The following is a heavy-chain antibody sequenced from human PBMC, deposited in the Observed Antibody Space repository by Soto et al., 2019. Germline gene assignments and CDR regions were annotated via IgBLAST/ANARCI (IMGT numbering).Heavy chain of an antibody. J-gene: IGHJ4*02. CDR2: ISGGAGST. V-gene: IGHV3-23*01. D-gene: IGHD6-19*01. CDR3: AARGPYSSGWYLRY. Sequence: GGSLKLSCAASGFTISSYAMSWVRQAPGKGLEWVSAISGGAGSTYYADSVKGRFTISRDNSKSTLYLQMNSLRAEDTAVYYCAARGPYSSGWYLRYWGQGTLVTVSS. CDR1: GFTISSYA.